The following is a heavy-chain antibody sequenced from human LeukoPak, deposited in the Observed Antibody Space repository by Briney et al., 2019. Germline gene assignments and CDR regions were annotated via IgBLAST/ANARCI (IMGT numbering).Heavy chain of an antibody. D-gene: IGHD3-10*01. CDR2: IYTTGST. CDR1: GASISGGSYY. V-gene: IGHV4-61*02. CDR3: ARSPGGSGTRAFDI. Sequence: PSETLSPTCTVSGASISGGSYYWSWIRQPAGKGLEWIGRIYTTGSTNYNPSLKSRVTISVDTSKNQFSLELSSVTAADTAVYYCARSPGGSGTRAFDIWGQGTMVTVSS. J-gene: IGHJ3*02.